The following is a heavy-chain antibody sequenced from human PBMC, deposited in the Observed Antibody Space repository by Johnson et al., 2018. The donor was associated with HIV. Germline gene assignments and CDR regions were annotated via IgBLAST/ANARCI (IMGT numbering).Heavy chain of an antibody. CDR3: TTGLYWSDAFDV. Sequence: VQLVESGGGLVEPGGSLRLSCAASGFTFNNAWMSWVRQAPGKGLEWVGRIKSRANSGTADHAAPVRGRFTVSTDASKTTLYLRMNSLKTEDTGVYYCTTGLYWSDAFDVWGRGTVVTVSS. CDR2: IKSRANSGTA. J-gene: IGHJ3*01. CDR1: GFTFNNAW. D-gene: IGHD1-1*01. V-gene: IGHV3-15*01.